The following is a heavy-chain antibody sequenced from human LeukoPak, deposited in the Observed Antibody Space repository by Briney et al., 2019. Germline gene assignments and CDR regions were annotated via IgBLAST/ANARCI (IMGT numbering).Heavy chain of an antibody. CDR3: AKRGYSYGQFDY. D-gene: IGHD5-18*01. CDR2: ISGSGGYT. Sequence: GGSLRLSCAASGFTFSSYAMNWVRQAPGKGLEWVSAISGSGGYTYYADSVKGRFTISRDNSKNTLYLQMNSLRAEDTAVYYCAKRGYSYGQFDYWGQGTLVTVSS. V-gene: IGHV3-23*01. J-gene: IGHJ4*02. CDR1: GFTFSSYA.